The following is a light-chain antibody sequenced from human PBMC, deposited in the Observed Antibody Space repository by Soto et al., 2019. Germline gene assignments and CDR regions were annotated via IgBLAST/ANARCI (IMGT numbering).Light chain of an antibody. CDR1: QGVSAY. CDR2: AAS. J-gene: IGKJ2*01. V-gene: IGKV1-39*01. CDR3: QQSYRSPHT. Sequence: DIQMTQSPSSLSASVGDSVSITCRASQGVSAYLLWYQQTQGQAPKLLIYAASSLLSGVPSRFSGSGSWTNFTRTISSRQPEDFATYYCQQSYRSPHTFRRGTKLQTK.